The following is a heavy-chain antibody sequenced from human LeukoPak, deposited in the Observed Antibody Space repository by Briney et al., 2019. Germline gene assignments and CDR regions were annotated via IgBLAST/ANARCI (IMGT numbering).Heavy chain of an antibody. D-gene: IGHD5-24*01. V-gene: IGHV3-21*01. Sequence: GGSLRLSCAASGFTFSSYTMNWVRQAPGKGLEWVSSISSSSSYIYYADSVKGRFTTSRDNAKNSLYLQMNSLRAEDTAVYYCARDGVATTTIDYWGQGTLVTVSS. CDR1: GFTFSSYT. J-gene: IGHJ4*02. CDR3: ARDGVATTTIDY. CDR2: ISSSSSYI.